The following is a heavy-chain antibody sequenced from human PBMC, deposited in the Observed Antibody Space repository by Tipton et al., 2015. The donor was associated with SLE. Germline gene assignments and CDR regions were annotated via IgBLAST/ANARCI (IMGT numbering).Heavy chain of an antibody. V-gene: IGHV4-61*01. CDR2: IYYSGST. CDR1: GGSISSGSYY. D-gene: IGHD2-15*01. J-gene: IGHJ3*02. Sequence: TLSLTCTVSGGSISSGSYYWSWIRQPPGKGLEWIGYIYYSGSTNYNPSLKSRVTISVDTSKNQFSLKLSSVTAADTAVYYCARLLNPEHAFDIWGQGTMVTVSS. CDR3: ARLLNPEHAFDI.